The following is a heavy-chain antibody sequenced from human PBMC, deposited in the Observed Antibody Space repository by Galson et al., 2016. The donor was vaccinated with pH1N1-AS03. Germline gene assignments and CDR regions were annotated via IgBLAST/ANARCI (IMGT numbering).Heavy chain of an antibody. CDR1: GFPFRRHV. J-gene: IGHJ4*02. CDR2: ITSSGANT. CDR3: ATEWFRRICLGELTDY. V-gene: IGHV3-23*01. Sequence: SLRLSCAASGFPFRRHVMSWVRRAPGKGLEWVSTITSSGANTYYADSVKGRFAISRDNSRNTLYLQMNSLRAEDTAVYYCATEWFRRICLGELTDYWGQGTLVTVSS. D-gene: IGHD3-16*01.